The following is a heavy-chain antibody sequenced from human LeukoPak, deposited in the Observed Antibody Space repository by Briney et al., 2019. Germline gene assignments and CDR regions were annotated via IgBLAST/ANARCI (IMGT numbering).Heavy chain of an antibody. J-gene: IGHJ6*03. D-gene: IGHD4-17*01. Sequence: GELLKISCKGSGYSFTNYWIGWLRQMPGKGLEWMGIIHPGDSDTRYSPSFQGQVTISADKSISTAYLQWSSLKASDSAIYYCARSPTVTVYYQSMDVWGKGTTVTV. CDR2: IHPGDSDT. V-gene: IGHV5-51*01. CDR1: GYSFTNYW. CDR3: ARSPTVTVYYQSMDV.